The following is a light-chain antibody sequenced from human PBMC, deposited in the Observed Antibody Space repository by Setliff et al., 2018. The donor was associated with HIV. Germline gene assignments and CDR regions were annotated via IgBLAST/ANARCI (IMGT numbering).Light chain of an antibody. Sequence: QSVLTQPASVSGSPGQSITISCTGTSSDVGGYNYVSWYQQHPGKAPKLMIYDVSDRPSGVSNRFSGAKSGNTASLTISGPQAEDEADYYCSSYTSSSTLYVFGTGTKV. CDR2: DVS. V-gene: IGLV2-14*03. CDR1: SSDVGGYNY. CDR3: SSYTSSSTLYV. J-gene: IGLJ1*01.